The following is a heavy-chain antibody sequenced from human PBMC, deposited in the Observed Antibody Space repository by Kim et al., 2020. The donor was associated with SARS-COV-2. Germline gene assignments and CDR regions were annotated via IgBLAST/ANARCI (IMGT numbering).Heavy chain of an antibody. CDR3: AKDRDIEFWSGYYLGYFDH. CDR1: GFTFDDYA. J-gene: IGHJ4*02. Sequence: GGSLRLSCAASGFTFDDYAMHWVRQAPGKGLEWVSLISGDGGSTYYAASVKGLFTISRDNNKNSLYLQMNSLRTEDTALYYCAKDRDIEFWSGYYLGYFDHWGQGTLVAVSS. D-gene: IGHD3-3*01. CDR2: ISGDGGST. V-gene: IGHV3-43*02.